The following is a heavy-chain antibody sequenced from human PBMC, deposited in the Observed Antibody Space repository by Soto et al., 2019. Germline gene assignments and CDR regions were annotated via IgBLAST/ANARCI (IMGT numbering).Heavy chain of an antibody. CDR2: IIPILGIA. J-gene: IGHJ6*02. V-gene: IGHV1-69*02. CDR1: GGTFSSYT. D-gene: IGHD3-10*01. Sequence: QVQLVQSGAEVKKPGSSVKVSCKASGGTFSSYTISWVRQAPGQGLEWMGRIIPILGIANYAQKFQGRVTVTADKSTSRAYVELGGRRSEETAVYYCASLMSSGYYYGMDVWGHGTTVTVSS. CDR3: ASLMSSGYYYGMDV.